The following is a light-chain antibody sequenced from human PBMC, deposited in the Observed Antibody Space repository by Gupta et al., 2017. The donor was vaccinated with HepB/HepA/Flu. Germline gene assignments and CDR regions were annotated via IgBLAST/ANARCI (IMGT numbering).Light chain of an antibody. J-gene: IGLJ1*01. CDR2: DVS. V-gene: IGLV2-14*01. Sequence: QSALTQPASVSGSPGQSLTLSCTGTSSDVGGYNYVSWYQQHPGKAPKCMIYDVSNRPSGVSNRFSGSKSGNTASLTISGLQAEDEADYYCSSYRSSSTPVGVFGTGTKVTVL. CDR3: SSYRSSSTPVGV. CDR1: SSDVGGYNY.